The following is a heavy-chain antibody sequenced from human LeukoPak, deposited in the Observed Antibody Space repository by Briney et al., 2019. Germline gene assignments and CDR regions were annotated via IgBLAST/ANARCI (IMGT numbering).Heavy chain of an antibody. CDR1: GYTLTELS. V-gene: IGHV1-24*01. CDR3: ATDYPDYGGNPYYYGMDV. CDR2: FDPEDGET. Sequence: ASVKVSCKVSGYTLTELSMHWVRQAPGKGLEWMGGFDPEDGETIYAQKFQGRVTMTGDTSTDTAYMELSSLRSEDTAVYYCATDYPDYGGNPYYYGMDVWGQGTTVTVS. J-gene: IGHJ6*02. D-gene: IGHD4-23*01.